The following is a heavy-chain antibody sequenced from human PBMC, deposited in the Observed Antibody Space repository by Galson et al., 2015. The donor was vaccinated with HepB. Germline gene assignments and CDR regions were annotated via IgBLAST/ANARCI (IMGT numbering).Heavy chain of an antibody. CDR2: ISWDGRTT. CDR3: VKARDGNTWIAGFHI. J-gene: IGHJ3*02. D-gene: IGHD2-21*01. V-gene: IGHV3-43D*03. CDR1: GFNFENYA. Sequence: SLRLSCAASGFNFENYAMHWLRRAPGRGLEWVSLISWDGRTTYYADSVRGRFTISRGNSKNSLYLQMNSLRAEDTALYYCVKARDGNTWIAGFHIWGQGTMVTVSS.